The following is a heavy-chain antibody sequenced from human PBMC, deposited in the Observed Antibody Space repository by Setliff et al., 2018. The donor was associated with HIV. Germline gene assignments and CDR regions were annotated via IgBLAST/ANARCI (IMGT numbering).Heavy chain of an antibody. CDR1: GYSISSSNW. CDR2: IYHSGST. Sequence: SETLSLTCTVSGYSISSSNWWSWVRQPPGKGLEWIGEIYHSGSTYYNPSLKSRVTISVDTSKNQFSLKLSSVTAADTAVYYCARWPPHRSSDYDQEYYFDYWGQGTLVTVSS. J-gene: IGHJ4*02. CDR3: ARWPPHRSSDYDQEYYFDY. V-gene: IGHV4-4*02. D-gene: IGHD3-22*01.